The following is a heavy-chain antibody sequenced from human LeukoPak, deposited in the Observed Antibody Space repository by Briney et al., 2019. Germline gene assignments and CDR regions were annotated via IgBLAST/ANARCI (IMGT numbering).Heavy chain of an antibody. J-gene: IGHJ4*02. CDR3: ASQDYGDYHFDD. CDR1: GYSFTSYW. CDR2: IYPGDSDT. V-gene: IGHV5-51*01. D-gene: IGHD4-17*01. Sequence: PGESLKIPCKDSGYSFTSYWIGWVRQMPGKGLEWIGIIYPGDSDTRYSPSFQGQVTISADKSISTAYLQWSRRKASDTAIYYCASQDYGDYHFDDWGQVALVTLSS.